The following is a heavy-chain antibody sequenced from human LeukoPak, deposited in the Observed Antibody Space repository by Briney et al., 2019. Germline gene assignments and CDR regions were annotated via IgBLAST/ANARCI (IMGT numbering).Heavy chain of an antibody. D-gene: IGHD6-19*01. CDR2: INSDGSST. CDR1: GFTFSSYW. J-gene: IGHJ3*02. V-gene: IGHV3-74*01. Sequence: PGGSLRLSCAASGFTFSSYWMHWVRQAPGKGLVWVSRINSDGSSTSYADSVKGRFTISRDNAKNMLYLQMNSLRAEDTAVYYCARYRGSSGWSYDAFDIWGQGTMVTVSS. CDR3: ARYRGSSGWSYDAFDI.